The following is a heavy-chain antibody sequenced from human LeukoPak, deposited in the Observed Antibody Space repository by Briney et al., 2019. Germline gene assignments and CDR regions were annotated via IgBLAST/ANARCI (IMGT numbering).Heavy chain of an antibody. V-gene: IGHV5-51*01. CDR2: IYPGDSDT. J-gene: IGHJ4*02. D-gene: IGHD3-3*01. Sequence: PGEFLKISCKGSGYSFTSYWIGWVRQMPGKGLEWMGIIYPGDSDTRYSPSFQGQVTISADKSISTAYLQWSSLKASDTAMYYCARLTNYDFWSGYYISNWGQGTLVTVSS. CDR1: GYSFTSYW. CDR3: ARLTNYDFWSGYYISN.